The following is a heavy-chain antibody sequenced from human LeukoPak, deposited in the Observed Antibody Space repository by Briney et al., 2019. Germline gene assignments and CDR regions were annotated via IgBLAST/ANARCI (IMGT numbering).Heavy chain of an antibody. D-gene: IGHD3-22*01. V-gene: IGHV3-23*01. CDR1: GFTFSSYG. J-gene: IGHJ6*03. Sequence: GGSLRLSCAASGFTFSSYGMSWVRQAPGKGLEWVSAISGSGGSTYYADSVKGRFTISRDNSKNTLYLQMNSLRAEDTAVYYCAKQGASVVVTYYYMDVWGKGTTVTVSS. CDR3: AKQGASVVVTYYYMDV. CDR2: ISGSGGST.